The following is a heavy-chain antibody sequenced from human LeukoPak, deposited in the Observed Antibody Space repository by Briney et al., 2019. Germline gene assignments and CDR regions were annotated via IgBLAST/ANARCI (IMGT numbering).Heavy chain of an antibody. CDR3: ARETGYCSGGRCYFIY. CDR2: INPNSGGT. D-gene: IGHD2-15*01. Sequence: ASVKVSCKASGYTFTSSYIHWVRQAPGQGLEWMGWINPNSGGTSSAQKFQGRVTMTRDTSVSTAYMELSRLRSDDTALYYCARETGYCSGGRCYFIYWGQGTLVTVSS. J-gene: IGHJ4*02. V-gene: IGHV1-2*02. CDR1: GYTFTSSY.